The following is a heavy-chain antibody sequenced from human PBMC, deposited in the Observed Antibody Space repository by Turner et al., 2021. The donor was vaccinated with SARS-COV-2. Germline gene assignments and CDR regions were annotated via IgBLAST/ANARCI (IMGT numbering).Heavy chain of an antibody. J-gene: IGHJ4*02. V-gene: IGHV3-74*01. CDR3: AVYNSGRWV. D-gene: IGHD6-19*01. CDR2: MKSDGRDA. CDR1: GITFSTYW. Sequence: EVQLVESGGDLVQPGGSLRPSCIASGITFSTYWMHWVRQAPGKGLEWVSNMKSDGRDASYADSVKGRFTISRDSAKNTLYLQMSSLRVEDTADYYCAVYNSGRWVWGQGTLVTVSS.